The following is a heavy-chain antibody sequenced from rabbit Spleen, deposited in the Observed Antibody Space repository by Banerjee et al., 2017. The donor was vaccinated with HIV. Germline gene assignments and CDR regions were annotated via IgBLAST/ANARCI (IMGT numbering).Heavy chain of an antibody. V-gene: IGHV1S47*01. CDR3: ARDTGTSFSSYGMDL. Sequence: QERLVESGGGLVQPEGSLTLSCKASGIDLMSIAMSWVRQAPGKGLEWIGDIYPVFGITNYANWVQGRFTISSDSAQNTVDLQMNSLTVADTATYFCARDTGTSFSSYGMDLWGPGTLVTVS. D-gene: IGHD7-1*01. CDR1: GIDLMSIA. J-gene: IGHJ6*01. CDR2: IYPVFGIT.